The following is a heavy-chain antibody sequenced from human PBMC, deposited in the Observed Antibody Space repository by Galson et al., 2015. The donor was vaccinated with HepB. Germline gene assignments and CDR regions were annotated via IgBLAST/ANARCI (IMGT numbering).Heavy chain of an antibody. J-gene: IGHJ3*02. Sequence: TLSLTCTVSGGSISSGGYYWSWIRQHPGKGLEWIGYIYYSGSTYYNPSLKSRVTISVDTSKNQFSLKLSSVTAADTAVYYCARTLRADRLLWFGVGDPDAFDIWGQGTMVTVSS. CDR1: GGSISSGGYY. D-gene: IGHD3-10*01. V-gene: IGHV4-31*03. CDR2: IYYSGST. CDR3: ARTLRADRLLWFGVGDPDAFDI.